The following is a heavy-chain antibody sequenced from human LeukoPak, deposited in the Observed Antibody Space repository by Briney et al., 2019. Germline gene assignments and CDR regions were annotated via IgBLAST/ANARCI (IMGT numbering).Heavy chain of an antibody. V-gene: IGHV1-2*02. Sequence: ASVKASCKASGYTSTGYYMHWVRQAPGQGLEWMGWINPNSGGTNYAQKFQGRVTMTRDTSISTAYMELSRLRSDDTAVYYCARDTELLGYDYWGQGTLVTVSS. CDR2: INPNSGGT. D-gene: IGHD2-15*01. CDR1: GYTSTGYY. J-gene: IGHJ4*02. CDR3: ARDTELLGYDY.